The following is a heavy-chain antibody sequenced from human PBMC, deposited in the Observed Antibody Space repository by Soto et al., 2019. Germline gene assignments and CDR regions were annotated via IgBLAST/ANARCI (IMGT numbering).Heavy chain of an antibody. CDR1: GFTFSSYA. J-gene: IGHJ4*02. D-gene: IGHD5-12*01. Sequence: GGSLRLSCAASGFTFSSYAISWVRQAPGKWLEWVSAISVSGGSTXXADSVKGRXTISRDNSKNTXYLQMXNLGAEDTAVYYCAKGPPRGPLDYWCQGTLVTXSS. CDR2: ISVSGGST. CDR3: AKGPPRGPLDY. V-gene: IGHV3-23*01.